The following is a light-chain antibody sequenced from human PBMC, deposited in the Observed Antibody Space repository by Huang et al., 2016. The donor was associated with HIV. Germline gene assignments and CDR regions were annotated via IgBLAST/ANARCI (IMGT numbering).Light chain of an antibody. V-gene: IGKV3-15*01. CDR2: GAS. Sequence: EIVMTQYPATLSVSPGERATLSCRASQSVSSNLAWYQQKPGQAPRLLIDGASTRATGIPGRFSGSGSGTEFTLTISSLQSEDFAVYYCQQYNNWPPFTFGPGTKVNIK. CDR3: QQYNNWPPFT. CDR1: QSVSSN. J-gene: IGKJ3*01.